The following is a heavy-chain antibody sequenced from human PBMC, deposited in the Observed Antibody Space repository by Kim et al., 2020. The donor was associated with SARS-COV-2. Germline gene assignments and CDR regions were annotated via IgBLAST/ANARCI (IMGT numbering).Heavy chain of an antibody. V-gene: IGHV3-11*06. J-gene: IGHJ4*02. D-gene: IGHD4-17*01. CDR3: ARESELSVGPYGDYYSDYFDY. Sequence: FTISRDNAKNSLYLQMNSLRAEDTAVYYCARESELSVGPYGDYYSDYFDYWGQGTLVTVSS.